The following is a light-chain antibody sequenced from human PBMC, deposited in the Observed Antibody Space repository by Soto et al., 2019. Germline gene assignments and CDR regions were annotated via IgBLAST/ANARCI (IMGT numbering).Light chain of an antibody. Sequence: QSVLTQPPSASGTPGQRVTISCSGSSSNIGSNTVNWYQQLPGTAPKLLIYSNNQRPSGVPDRFSGSKSGTSASLAISGLQAEYEADYYCAAWDDSLNGGVFGGGTKVTVL. CDR2: SNN. J-gene: IGLJ3*02. CDR1: SSNIGSNT. V-gene: IGLV1-44*01. CDR3: AAWDDSLNGGV.